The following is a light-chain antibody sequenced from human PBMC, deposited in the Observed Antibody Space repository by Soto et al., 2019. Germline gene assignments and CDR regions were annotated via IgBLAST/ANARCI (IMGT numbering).Light chain of an antibody. J-gene: IGKJ1*01. V-gene: IGKV3D-20*02. CDR1: QSVSTSK. CDR3: QQSYGTPWT. Sequence: IVLTQSPGTLSLSPGERATLSCRASQSVSTSKLAWYQQRPGQAPRLLMYDASRRATGIPDRFSGSGSGTDFTLTISRLEPEDFATYFCQQSYGTPWTFGQGSKVEI. CDR2: DAS.